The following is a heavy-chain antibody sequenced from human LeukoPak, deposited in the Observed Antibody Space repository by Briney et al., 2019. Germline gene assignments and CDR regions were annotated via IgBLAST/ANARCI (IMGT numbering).Heavy chain of an antibody. J-gene: IGHJ4*02. CDR3: ARNSEPSSLTYSYGLDY. V-gene: IGHV3-33*01. CDR1: GFTFSSYG. CDR2: IWYDGSNK. D-gene: IGHD5-18*01. Sequence: GGSLRLSCAASGFTFSSYGMHWVRQAPGKGLEWVAVIWYDGSNKYYADSVKGRFTISRDNSKNTLYLQMNSLRAEDTAVYYCARNSEPSSLTYSYGLDYWGQGTLVTVSS.